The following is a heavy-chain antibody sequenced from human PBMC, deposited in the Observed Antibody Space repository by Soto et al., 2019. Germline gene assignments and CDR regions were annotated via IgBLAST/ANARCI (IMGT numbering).Heavy chain of an antibody. D-gene: IGHD2-2*02. V-gene: IGHV1-8*01. J-gene: IGHJ5*02. CDR1: GYSFSTYD. CDR2: VNPKSGNT. CDR3: ARPYCDSTSCYTDWFDP. Sequence: QVQLVQSGAEVKKPGASVKVSCKASGYSFSTYDINWVRQAAGQGLEWMGWVNPKSGNTDYAQRFRGRDTMTSNTSISTAYMELSALTTEDTAVYYCARPYCDSTSCYTDWFDPWGQGTLVTVSS.